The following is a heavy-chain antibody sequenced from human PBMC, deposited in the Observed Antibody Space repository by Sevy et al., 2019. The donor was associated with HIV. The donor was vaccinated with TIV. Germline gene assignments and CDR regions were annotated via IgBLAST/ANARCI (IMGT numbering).Heavy chain of an antibody. Sequence: SQTLSLTCAISGDSVSSNSAAWNWIRQSPSRGLEWLGRTYYRSKWYNDYAVSVKSRITINPDTSKNHFSLQLNSVTPEDTVVYYCAREVGSYYSSTSCYRGVLFAAAVDYWGQGTLVTVSS. CDR1: GDSVSSNSAA. CDR3: AREVGSYYSSTSCYRGVLFAAAVDY. CDR2: TYYRSKWYN. J-gene: IGHJ4*02. D-gene: IGHD2-2*02. V-gene: IGHV6-1*01.